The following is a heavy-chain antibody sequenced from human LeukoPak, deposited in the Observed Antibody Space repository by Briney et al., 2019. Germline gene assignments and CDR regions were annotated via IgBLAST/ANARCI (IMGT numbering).Heavy chain of an antibody. Sequence: PSETLSLTCTVSGGSISSYYWSWIRQPPGKGLEWIGYIYYRGSTNYNPSLKSRVTISVDTSKNQFSLKLSSVTAADTAVYYCARERRITIFGVVPQPFDPWGQGTLVTVSS. CDR3: ARERRITIFGVVPQPFDP. CDR2: IYYRGST. J-gene: IGHJ5*02. V-gene: IGHV4-59*01. CDR1: GGSISSYY. D-gene: IGHD3-3*01.